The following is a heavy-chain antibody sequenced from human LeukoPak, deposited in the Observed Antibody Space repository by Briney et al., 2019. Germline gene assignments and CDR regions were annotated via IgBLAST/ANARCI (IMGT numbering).Heavy chain of an antibody. Sequence: SVKGRFTISRDNSKNTLYLQMSSLRAEDTAIYYCAKHTYCSGGNCPISHWGQGTLVTVSS. V-gene: IGHV3-23*01. D-gene: IGHD2-15*01. CDR3: AKHTYCSGGNCPISH. J-gene: IGHJ4*02.